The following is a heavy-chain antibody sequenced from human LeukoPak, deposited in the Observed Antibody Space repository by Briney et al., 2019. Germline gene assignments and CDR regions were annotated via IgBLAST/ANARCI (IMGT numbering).Heavy chain of an antibody. CDR1: GGSVSSGSYY. CDR3: ARETMVRGVITTYNWFDP. CDR2: IYYSGST. V-gene: IGHV4-61*01. J-gene: IGHJ5*02. D-gene: IGHD3-10*01. Sequence: SETLSLTCTVSGGSVSSGSYYWSWIRQPPGKGLEWIGYIYYSGSTNYNPSLKSRVTISVDTSKNQFSLKLSSVTAADTAVYYCARETMVRGVITTYNWFDPWGQGTLVTVSS.